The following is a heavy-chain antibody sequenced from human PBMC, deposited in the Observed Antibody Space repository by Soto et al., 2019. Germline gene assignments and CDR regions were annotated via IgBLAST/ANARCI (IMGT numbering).Heavy chain of an antibody. D-gene: IGHD2-2*01. CDR1: GGSISSGGYY. V-gene: IGHV4-31*03. Sequence: QVQLQESGPGLVKPSQTLSLTCTVSGGSISSGGYYWSWIRQHPGNGLEWIGYIYYSGSTYYTPSLKSRVTISVDTSKNQFSLKLSSVTAADTAVYYCARGRSSTSPYPIGYWGQGTLVTVSS. CDR2: IYYSGST. CDR3: ARGRSSTSPYPIGY. J-gene: IGHJ4*02.